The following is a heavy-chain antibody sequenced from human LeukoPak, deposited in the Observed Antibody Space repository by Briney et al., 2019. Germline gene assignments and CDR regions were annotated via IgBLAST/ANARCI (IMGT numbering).Heavy chain of an antibody. CDR2: INTNTGNP. D-gene: IGHD6-19*01. CDR1: GYTFTSYA. CDR3: ARGNPIIPPVAVAGTSFDY. J-gene: IGHJ4*02. Sequence: ASVKVSCKASGYTFTSYAMNWVRQAPGQGLEWMGWINTNTGNPTYAQGFTGRFVFSLDTSVSTAYLQISSLKAEDTAVYYCARGNPIIPPVAVAGTSFDYWGQGTLVTVSS. V-gene: IGHV7-4-1*02.